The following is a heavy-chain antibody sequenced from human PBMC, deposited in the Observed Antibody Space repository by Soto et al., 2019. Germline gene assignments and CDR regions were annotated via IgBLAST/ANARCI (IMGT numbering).Heavy chain of an antibody. V-gene: IGHV1-58*02. D-gene: IGHD3-22*01. CDR3: ARGSDYDSSGYYYSWFDP. CDR1: GFTFSTSG. J-gene: IGHJ5*02. Sequence: GASVKVSCKASGFTFSTSGIHWVRQARGHRLEWIGWIVVGTGTANYAQKFQGRVTITADESTSTAYMELSSLRSEDTAVYYCARGSDYDSSGYYYSWFDPWGQGTLVTVSS. CDR2: IVVGTGTA.